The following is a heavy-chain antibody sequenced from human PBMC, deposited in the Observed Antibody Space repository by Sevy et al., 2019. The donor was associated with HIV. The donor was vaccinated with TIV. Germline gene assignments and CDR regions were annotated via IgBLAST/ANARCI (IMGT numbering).Heavy chain of an antibody. Sequence: GGSLRLSCAASGFTFSSYGMHWVRQAPGKGLEWVAVIWYDGINKYYGDSVKGRFTISRDNSKNKLYLQMNSLRAEDTAVYYCARAGDIVVVVAHHGMDVWGQGTTVTVSS. CDR3: ARAGDIVVVVAHHGMDV. J-gene: IGHJ6*02. V-gene: IGHV3-33*01. CDR1: GFTFSSYG. CDR2: IWYDGINK. D-gene: IGHD2-15*01.